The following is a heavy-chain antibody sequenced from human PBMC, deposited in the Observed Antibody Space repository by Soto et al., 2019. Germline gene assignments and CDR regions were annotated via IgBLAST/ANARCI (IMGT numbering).Heavy chain of an antibody. V-gene: IGHV3-11*01. Sequence: PGGSLRLSCAASGFTVSDHFMTWIRQAPGEGLEWISYISGDGRDIYQADSVKGRFTVSRDNAKNSVYLQMSSLRAEDTAVYYCAGDPYYYASDYWGQGTVVTVSS. D-gene: IGHD3-10*01. CDR2: ISGDGRDI. CDR3: AGDPYYYASDY. CDR1: GFTVSDHF. J-gene: IGHJ4*02.